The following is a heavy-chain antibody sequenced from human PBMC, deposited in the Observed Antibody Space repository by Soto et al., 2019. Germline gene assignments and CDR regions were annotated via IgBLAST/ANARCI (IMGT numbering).Heavy chain of an antibody. Sequence: EVQLLESGGGLVQPGGSLRVSCAASGFTFSSDAMSWVRQTPGKGLEWVSTISNGGTSTYYAASVKGRFTIPSDISKNTLYLQMNSLRVEDTAVYYCPKRGDSTSRYWFDPWGQGTLVTVSS. V-gene: IGHV3-23*01. CDR2: ISNGGTST. CDR3: PKRGDSTSRYWFDP. CDR1: GFTFSSDA. J-gene: IGHJ5*02. D-gene: IGHD6-13*01.